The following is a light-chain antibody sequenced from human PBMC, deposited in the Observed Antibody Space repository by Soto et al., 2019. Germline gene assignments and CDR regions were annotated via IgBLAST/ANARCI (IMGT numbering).Light chain of an antibody. Sequence: QSALTQPASVSGSPGQSITISCTGTSSDVGGYNYVSWYQQHPDKAPKLMIYEVTNRPSGVSNRFSGSKFGNTASLTISGLQAEDEADYYCSSYTNTGTVIFGGGTKLTVL. CDR1: SSDVGGYNY. CDR2: EVT. CDR3: SSYTNTGTVI. J-gene: IGLJ2*01. V-gene: IGLV2-14*01.